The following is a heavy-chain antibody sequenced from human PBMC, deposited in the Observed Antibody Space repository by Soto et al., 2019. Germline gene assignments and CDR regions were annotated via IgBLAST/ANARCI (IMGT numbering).Heavy chain of an antibody. V-gene: IGHV4-59*01. Sequence: SETLSLTCTVSGGSISSYYWSWIRQPPGKGLEWIGYIYYSRSTNYNPSLKSRVTISVDTSKNQFSLKLSSVTAADTAVYYCARGGIGITIFGVVPMDVWGKGTTVTVSS. CDR1: GGSISSYY. D-gene: IGHD3-3*01. J-gene: IGHJ6*03. CDR3: ARGGIGITIFGVVPMDV. CDR2: IYYSRST.